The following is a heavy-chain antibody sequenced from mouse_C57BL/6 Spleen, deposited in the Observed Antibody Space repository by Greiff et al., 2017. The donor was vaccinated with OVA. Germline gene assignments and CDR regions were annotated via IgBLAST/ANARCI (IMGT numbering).Heavy chain of an antibody. J-gene: IGHJ1*03. CDR3: ARCGSSGWGYFDV. V-gene: IGHV1-18*01. CDR2: INPNNGGT. CDR1: GYTFTDYN. D-gene: IGHD1-1*01. Sequence: VQLQQSGPELVKPGASVKIPCKASGYTFTDYNMDWVKQSHGKSLEWIGDINPNNGGTIYNQKFKGKATLTVDKSSSTAYMELRSLTSEDTAVYYCARCGSSGWGYFDVWGTGTTVTVSS.